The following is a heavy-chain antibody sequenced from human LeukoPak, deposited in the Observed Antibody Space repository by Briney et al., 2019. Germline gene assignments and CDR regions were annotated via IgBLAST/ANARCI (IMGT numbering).Heavy chain of an antibody. CDR2: INHSGST. V-gene: IGHV4-34*01. Sequence: SETLSLTCAVYGGSFSGYCWSWIRQPPGKGLEWIGEINHSGSTNYNQSLKSRVTISVDTSKKQFSLKLSSVTAADTAVYYRARGIRDSITMIVVVIPRFDYWGQGTLVTVSS. CDR1: GGSFSGYC. CDR3: ARGIRDSITMIVVVIPRFDY. D-gene: IGHD3-22*01. J-gene: IGHJ4*02.